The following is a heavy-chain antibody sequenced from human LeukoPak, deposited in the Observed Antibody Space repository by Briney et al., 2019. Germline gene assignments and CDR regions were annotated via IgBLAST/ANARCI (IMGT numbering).Heavy chain of an antibody. V-gene: IGHV4-59*08. Sequence: SETLSLTCTVSGGSINSYYWSWIRQPPGKGLEWIGYIYYTGGETNYNPSLKSPLTISVDTSKNQFSLMLTSVTAADTAVYYCARQPGGTAAFDIWAQGTMVTVSS. CDR1: GGSINSYY. J-gene: IGHJ3*02. D-gene: IGHD1-14*01. CDR3: ARQPGGTAAFDI. CDR2: IYYTGGET.